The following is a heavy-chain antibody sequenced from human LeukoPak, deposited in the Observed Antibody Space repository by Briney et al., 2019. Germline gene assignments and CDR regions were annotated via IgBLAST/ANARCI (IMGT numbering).Heavy chain of an antibody. CDR2: IYHSGYT. CDR3: ARSSMFRGVTVDY. D-gene: IGHD3-10*01. Sequence: SETLSLTCTVSGGSINSSSYYWGWIRQPPGEALEWIGSIYHSGYTYYNPSLKSRVTISVDTSKSQFSLKLSSVTAADTAVYYCARSSMFRGVTVDYWGQGTLVTVST. J-gene: IGHJ4*02. CDR1: GGSINSSSYY. V-gene: IGHV4-39*01.